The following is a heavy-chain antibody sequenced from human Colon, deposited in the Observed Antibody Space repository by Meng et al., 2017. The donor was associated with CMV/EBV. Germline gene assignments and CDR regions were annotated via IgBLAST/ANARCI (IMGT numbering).Heavy chain of an antibody. V-gene: IGHV1-2*02. D-gene: IGHD2-2*01. J-gene: IGHJ5*02. Sequence: GGSLRLSCKASGYTFTGYYLHWVRQAPGQGLEWIGWINPNGGGTDYARAFEGRVTMTREMSTTTAYLELHRLTPDDTAVYYCARVGCGTTSCSQGLDPWGQGTLVTVSS. CDR1: GYTFTGYY. CDR3: ARVGCGTTSCSQGLDP. CDR2: INPNGGGT.